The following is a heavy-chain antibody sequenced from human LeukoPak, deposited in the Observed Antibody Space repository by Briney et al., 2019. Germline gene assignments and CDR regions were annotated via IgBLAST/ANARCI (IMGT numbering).Heavy chain of an antibody. CDR3: AELGITMIGGV. CDR1: GFTFSDDN. Sequence: TGGSLRLSCAASGFTFSDDNMNWVRQPPEKGLEWVSYISSSGSTIYYAVSVKGRFTIFRDNAKNSLYLQMNSLRAEDTAVYYCAELGITMIGGVWGKGTTVTISS. CDR2: ISSSGSTI. D-gene: IGHD3-10*02. V-gene: IGHV3-48*03. J-gene: IGHJ6*04.